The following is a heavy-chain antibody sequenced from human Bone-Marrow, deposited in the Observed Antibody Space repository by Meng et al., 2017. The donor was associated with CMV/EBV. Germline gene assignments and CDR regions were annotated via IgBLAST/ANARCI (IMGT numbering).Heavy chain of an antibody. CDR2: TYYRSKWYN. Sequence: LRLSCAISGDSVSSNSAAWNWIRQSPSRGLEWLGRTYYRSKWYNDYAVSVKSRITINPDTSKNQFSLQLNSVTPEDTAVYYCARAASDYYDSSGYYTLFDYWGQGTLVTVSS. CDR1: GDSVSSNSAA. D-gene: IGHD3-22*01. J-gene: IGHJ4*02. V-gene: IGHV6-1*01. CDR3: ARAASDYYDSSGYYTLFDY.